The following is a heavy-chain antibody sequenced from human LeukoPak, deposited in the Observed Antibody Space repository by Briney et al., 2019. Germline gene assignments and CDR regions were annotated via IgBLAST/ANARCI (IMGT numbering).Heavy chain of an antibody. V-gene: IGHV4-4*07. CDR1: GGSISSYY. CDR3: ARESCSGGSCYSSI. CDR2: IYTSGGT. J-gene: IGHJ4*02. Sequence: SETLSLTCTVSGGSISSYYWSWLRQPAGKGLEWIGRIYTSGGTNYNPSLTSRVTMSVDTSKNQFSLKLSSVTAADTAVYYCARESCSGGSCYSSIWGQGTLVTVSS. D-gene: IGHD2-15*01.